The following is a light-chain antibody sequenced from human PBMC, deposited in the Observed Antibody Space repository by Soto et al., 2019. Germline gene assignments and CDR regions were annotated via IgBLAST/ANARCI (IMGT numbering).Light chain of an antibody. CDR2: ANI. CDR3: QSYDSSLSGYV. Sequence: QAVVTQPPSMSGAPGQRVAISCTGSGSNIGAGYDVHWYQQLPGTAPKLLIFANINRPSGVPDRFSGSKSGTSASLAITGLRAEDEADYYCQSYDSSLSGYVFGTGTKLTVL. CDR1: GSNIGAGYD. V-gene: IGLV1-40*01. J-gene: IGLJ1*01.